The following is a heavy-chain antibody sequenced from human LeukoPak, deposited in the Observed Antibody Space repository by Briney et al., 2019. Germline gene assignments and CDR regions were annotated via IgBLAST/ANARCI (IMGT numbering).Heavy chain of an antibody. D-gene: IGHD5-12*01. CDR1: GFTFSSYS. J-gene: IGHJ4*02. V-gene: IGHV3-21*01. CDR3: ARDSGYDTDFDY. Sequence: GSLRLSCAASGFTFSSYSMNWVRQAPGKGLEWVSSISTSSHIYYADSVKGRFTISRDNAKDSLYLQMNSLRAEDTAVYYCARDSGYDTDFDYWGQGTLVTVSS. CDR2: ISTSSHI.